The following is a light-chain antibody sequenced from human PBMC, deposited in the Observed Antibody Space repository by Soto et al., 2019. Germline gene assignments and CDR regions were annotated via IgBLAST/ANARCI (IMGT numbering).Light chain of an antibody. CDR2: GAS. CDR1: QSISGY. Sequence: DIQMTQSPASLSASVGDRVTITCRASQSISGYLNWYLQKPGKAPKHLIYGASTLQSGVPSRFTGSGSETSFTLTISSLQPEDFGTYYCQQTYNTPVTFGLGTKVDI. J-gene: IGKJ3*01. CDR3: QQTYNTPVT. V-gene: IGKV1-39*01.